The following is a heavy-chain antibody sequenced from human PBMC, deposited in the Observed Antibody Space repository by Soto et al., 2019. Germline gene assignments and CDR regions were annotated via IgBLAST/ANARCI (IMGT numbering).Heavy chain of an antibody. CDR1: GGTFSSYA. J-gene: IGHJ2*01. CDR3: ARGDYAWYFDL. Sequence: QVQLVQSGAEVKKPGSSVKVSCKASGGTFSSYAISWVRQAPGQGLEWMGGIIPIFGTANYAQKFQGRVNITADESTSAAYRELCRLRSVDKAVYYWARGDYAWYFDLWGRGTLVTVSS. V-gene: IGHV1-69*01. D-gene: IGHD2-21*01. CDR2: IIPIFGTA.